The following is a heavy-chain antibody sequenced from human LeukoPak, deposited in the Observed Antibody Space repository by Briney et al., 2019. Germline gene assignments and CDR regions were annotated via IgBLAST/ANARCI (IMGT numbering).Heavy chain of an antibody. D-gene: IGHD3-10*02. Sequence: GASVKVSCKASGYTFTSYGISWVRQAPGQGLEWMGWISAYNGNTNYAQKLQGRVTMTTDTSTSTAYMELRSLRSDDTAVYYCARDYVQGVTNEAYYYYYYGMDVWAKGPRSPSP. V-gene: IGHV1-18*01. CDR2: ISAYNGNT. CDR3: ARDYVQGVTNEAYYYYYYGMDV. J-gene: IGHJ6*02. CDR1: GYTFTSYG.